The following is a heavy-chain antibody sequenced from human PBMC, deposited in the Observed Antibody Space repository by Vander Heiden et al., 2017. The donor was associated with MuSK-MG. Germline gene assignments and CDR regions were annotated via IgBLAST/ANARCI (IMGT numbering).Heavy chain of an antibody. V-gene: IGHV3-30*18. Sequence: QVQRVESGGGVVQPGRSLRLSCAASGFTFSSYGMHWVRQAPGKGLEWVAVISYDGSNKYYADSVKGRFTISRDNSKNTLYLQMNSLRAEDTAVYYCAKEASRWFGEFDYWGQGTLVTVSS. CDR3: AKEASRWFGEFDY. D-gene: IGHD3-10*01. CDR2: ISYDGSNK. J-gene: IGHJ4*02. CDR1: GFTFSSYG.